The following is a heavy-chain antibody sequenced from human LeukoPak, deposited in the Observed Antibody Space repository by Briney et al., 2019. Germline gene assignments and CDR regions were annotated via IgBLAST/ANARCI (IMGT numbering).Heavy chain of an antibody. CDR3: ARAPPRLYGSVRTIYYFDY. V-gene: IGHV4-59*11. J-gene: IGHJ4*02. CDR1: GGFISSHH. CDR2: IYYSWSP. D-gene: IGHD3-10*01. Sequence: SEPLSLTCTVSGGFISSHHWSWIRQPPGKGLEWIGYIYYSWSPNYNPSLKSRVTISVDTSKNQFSLKLSSVTAADTAVYYCARAPPRLYGSVRTIYYFDYWGQGTLVTVSS.